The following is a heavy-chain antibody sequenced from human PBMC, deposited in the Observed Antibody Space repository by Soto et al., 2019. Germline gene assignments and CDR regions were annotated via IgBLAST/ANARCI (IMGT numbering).Heavy chain of an antibody. CDR2: ISYDGSNK. CDR1: GFTSSSYG. V-gene: IGHV3-30*18. CDR3: AKDSIIAAAGDYYYYYGMDV. J-gene: IGHJ6*02. D-gene: IGHD6-13*01. Sequence: QVQLVESGGGVVQPGRSLRLSCAASGFTSSSYGMHWVRQAPGKGLEWVAVISYDGSNKYYADSVKGRFTISRDNSKNTLDLQMNSLRAEDTAVYYCAKDSIIAAAGDYYYYYGMDVWGQGTTVTVSS.